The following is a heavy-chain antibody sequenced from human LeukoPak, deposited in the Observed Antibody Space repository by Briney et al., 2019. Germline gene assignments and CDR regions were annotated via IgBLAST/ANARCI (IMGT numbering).Heavy chain of an antibody. V-gene: IGHV4-4*09. CDR1: GVSISRFY. J-gene: IGHJ4*02. CDR3: VHTTALPGFDY. CDR2: IYSGVPT. Sequence: SETLSLTCTTSGVSISRFYWSWVLQPPGKGLEWIGNIYSGVPTYFNPSLKSRVIISVDTSKNQFSLNLTSVTAADTAMYYCVHTTALPGFDYWGQGILVTVSS. D-gene: IGHD1-1*01.